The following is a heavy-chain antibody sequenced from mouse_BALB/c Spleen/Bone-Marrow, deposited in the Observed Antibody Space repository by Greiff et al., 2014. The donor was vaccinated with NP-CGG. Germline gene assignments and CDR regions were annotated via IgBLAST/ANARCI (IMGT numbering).Heavy chain of an antibody. Sequence: VQLQQSGAELVKPGASVKLSCTASGFNIKDTYMHWVKQRPEQGLEWIGRIDPANGNTKYDPKFQGKATITAETSSNTDYLQLSSLTSEDTAVYYWGIDWNYDGMDHWGQGTPGPGSP. V-gene: IGHV14-3*02. CDR3: GIDWNYDGMDH. CDR1: GFNIKDTY. CDR2: IDPANGNT. J-gene: IGHJ4*01. D-gene: IGHD2-4*01.